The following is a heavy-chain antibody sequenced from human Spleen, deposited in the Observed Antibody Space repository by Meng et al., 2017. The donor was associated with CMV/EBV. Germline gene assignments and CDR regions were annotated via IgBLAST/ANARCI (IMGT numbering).Heavy chain of an antibody. D-gene: IGHD3-22*01. CDR2: IKQDASEK. Sequence: GVLKISCAASGFTFSSYWMHWVRQAPGKGLEWVANIKQDASEKYYVDSVKGRFTISRDNAKNSLYLQMNSLRVEDTAVYYCAGDEGETEGFGMIVVDSHNYGLDVWGQGTTVTVSS. J-gene: IGHJ6*02. CDR1: GFTFSSYW. CDR3: AGDEGETEGFGMIVVDSHNYGLDV. V-gene: IGHV3-7*01.